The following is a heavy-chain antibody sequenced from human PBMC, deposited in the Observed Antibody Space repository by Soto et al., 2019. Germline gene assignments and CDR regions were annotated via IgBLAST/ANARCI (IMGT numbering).Heavy chain of an antibody. V-gene: IGHV1-8*01. CDR3: ARGASP. Sequence: QVQLVQSGSEVKKPGASVKVSCKASGYTFTSSDINWVRQATGQGLEWMGWMNPNTGNTGYAQKFQGRITLTRSTSISTAYLELSSLNSDDSAVYYCARGASPWGQGNLVTVSS. CDR2: MNPNTGNT. J-gene: IGHJ5*02. CDR1: GYTFTSSD.